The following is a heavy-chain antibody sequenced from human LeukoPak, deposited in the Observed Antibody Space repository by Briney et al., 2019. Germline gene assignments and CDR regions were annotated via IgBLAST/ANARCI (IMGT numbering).Heavy chain of an antibody. CDR1: GFTFSSYA. D-gene: IGHD3-22*01. CDR2: ISTGGST. J-gene: IGHJ5*01. CDR3: AKNYVASGYSSCDS. V-gene: IGHV3-23*01. Sequence: GGSLRLSCSASGFTFSSYAVTWVRQARGKGLEWVSTISTGGSTYYRDPVKGRFTISRDNSQSPLYLQMNSLRAEDTALYYCAKNYVASGYSSCDSWGQGTLVTVSS.